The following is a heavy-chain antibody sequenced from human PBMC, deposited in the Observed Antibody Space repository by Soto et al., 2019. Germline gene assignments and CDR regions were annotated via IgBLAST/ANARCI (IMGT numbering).Heavy chain of an antibody. Sequence: PGGSLRLSCAASGFTFSSYAMSWVRQAPGKGLEWVSAIIGSGGSTYYADSVKGRFTISRDNSKNTLYLQMNSLRAEDKAVYYCAKDQGPLEWLLYGWFDPWGQGTLVTVSS. D-gene: IGHD3-3*01. CDR2: IIGSGGST. V-gene: IGHV3-23*01. CDR3: AKDQGPLEWLLYGWFDP. CDR1: GFTFSSYA. J-gene: IGHJ5*02.